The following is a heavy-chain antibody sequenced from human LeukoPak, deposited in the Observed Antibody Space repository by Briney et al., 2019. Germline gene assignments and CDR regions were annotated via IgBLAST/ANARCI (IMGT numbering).Heavy chain of an antibody. CDR3: ARDAITIFGVAHDAFDI. Sequence: SETLSLTCTVSGGSISSSSYYWGWIRQPPGKGLEWIGRIYYSGSTYYNPSLKSRVTISVDTSKNQFSLKLSSVTAADTAVYYCARDAITIFGVAHDAFDIWGQGTMVTVSS. D-gene: IGHD3-3*01. V-gene: IGHV4-39*07. CDR2: IYYSGST. CDR1: GGSISSSSYY. J-gene: IGHJ3*02.